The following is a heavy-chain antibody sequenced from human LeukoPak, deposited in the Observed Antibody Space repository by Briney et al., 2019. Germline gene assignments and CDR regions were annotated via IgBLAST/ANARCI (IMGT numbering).Heavy chain of an antibody. J-gene: IGHJ4*02. CDR1: GFTFSSYA. Sequence: GGSLRLSCAASGFTFSSYAMSWVRPAPGKGVEWVSAISGSGGSTYYADSVKGRFTISRDNSKNTLYLQMNSLRAEDTAVYYCSKDQTVRGVIIDYFDYWGQGTLVTVSS. CDR3: SKDQTVRGVIIDYFDY. D-gene: IGHD3-10*01. CDR2: ISGSGGST. V-gene: IGHV3-23*01.